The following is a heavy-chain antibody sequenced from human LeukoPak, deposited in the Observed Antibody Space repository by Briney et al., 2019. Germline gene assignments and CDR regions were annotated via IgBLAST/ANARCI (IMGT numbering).Heavy chain of an antibody. Sequence: KTGGSLRLSCTASGFTFGDYAMSWFRQAPGKGLEWVGFIRSKAYGGTTEYAASVKGRFTISRDDSKSIAYLQMNSLKTEDTAVYYCTRDEVVRATAIYYGMDVWGQGTTVTVSS. V-gene: IGHV3-49*05. J-gene: IGHJ6*02. CDR2: IRSKAYGGTT. D-gene: IGHD2-21*02. CDR1: GFTFGDYA. CDR3: TRDEVVRATAIYYGMDV.